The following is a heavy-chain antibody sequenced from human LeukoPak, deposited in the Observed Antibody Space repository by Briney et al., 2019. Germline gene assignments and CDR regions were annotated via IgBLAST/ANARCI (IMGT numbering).Heavy chain of an antibody. Sequence: GGSLRLSCAASGFTFSSYAMTWVRQAPGKGLEWVSGISGSGGSTYYADSMKGRFSISRDNSKNTLYLQMNSLRAEDTAVYYCAKGMFGYLGGLFWYFDLWGRGTLVTVSS. D-gene: IGHD3-22*01. V-gene: IGHV3-23*01. J-gene: IGHJ2*01. CDR2: ISGSGGST. CDR3: AKGMFGYLGGLFWYFDL. CDR1: GFTFSSYA.